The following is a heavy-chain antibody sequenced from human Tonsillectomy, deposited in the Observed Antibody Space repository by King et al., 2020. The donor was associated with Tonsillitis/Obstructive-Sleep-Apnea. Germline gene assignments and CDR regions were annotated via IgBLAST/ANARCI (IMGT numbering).Heavy chain of an antibody. CDR2: IYYSGTT. CDR1: GGSISSSSYY. J-gene: IGHJ4*02. Sequence: QLQESGPGLVKPSETLSLTCSVSGGSISSSSYYWGWIRQPPGKGLGWIGRIYYSGTTYYNPSLKSRVTISVDTSKNQFSLKLSSVTAADTAVYYCARPNTVTNGYYFDYWGQGTLVTVSS. CDR3: ARPNTVTNGYYFDY. D-gene: IGHD4-11*01. V-gene: IGHV4-39*01.